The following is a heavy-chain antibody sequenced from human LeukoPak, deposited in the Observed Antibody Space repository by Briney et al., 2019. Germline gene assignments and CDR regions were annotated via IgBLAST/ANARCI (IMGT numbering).Heavy chain of an antibody. V-gene: IGHV4-4*07. CDR3: ARDDPGWYSSSSGAFDI. J-gene: IGHJ3*02. CDR1: GGSISSYY. D-gene: IGHD6-6*01. Sequence: PSETLSLTCTVSGGSISSYYWSWIRQPAGKGLEWIGRIYTSGSTNYNPSLKSRITMSVDTSKNQFSLKLTSVTAADTAVYFCARDDPGWYSSSSGAFDIWGQGTMVTVSS. CDR2: IYTSGST.